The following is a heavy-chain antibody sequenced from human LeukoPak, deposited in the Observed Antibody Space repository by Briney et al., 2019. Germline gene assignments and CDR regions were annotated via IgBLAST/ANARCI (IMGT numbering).Heavy chain of an antibody. D-gene: IGHD4-17*01. V-gene: IGHV4-38-2*02. CDR3: ARDLGYGDYGDWFDP. CDR1: GYSISSGYY. J-gene: IGHJ5*02. CDR2: IYHSGST. Sequence: SETLSLTCTVSGYSISSGYYWGWIRQPPGKGLEWIGSIYHSGSTCYNPSLKSRVTISVDTSKNQFSLKLSSVTAADTAVYYCARDLGYGDYGDWFDPWGQGTLVTVSS.